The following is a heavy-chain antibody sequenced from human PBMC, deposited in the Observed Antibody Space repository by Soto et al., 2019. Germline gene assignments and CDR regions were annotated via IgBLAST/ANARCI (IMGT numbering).Heavy chain of an antibody. CDR1: GGSISSSSYY. J-gene: IGHJ4*02. CDR2: IYYSGST. D-gene: IGHD3-22*01. Sequence: SETLSLTCTVSGGSISSSSYYWGWIRQPPGKGLEWIGSIYYSGSTYYNPSLKSRVTISVDTSKNQFSLKLSSVTAADTAVHYCASLMYYYDSSGYYSHPYYFDYWGQGTLVTVSS. CDR3: ASLMYYYDSSGYYSHPYYFDY. V-gene: IGHV4-39*01.